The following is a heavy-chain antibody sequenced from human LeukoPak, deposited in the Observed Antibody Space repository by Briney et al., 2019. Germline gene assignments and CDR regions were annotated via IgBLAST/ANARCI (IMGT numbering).Heavy chain of an antibody. Sequence: GGSLRLSCTASGFAISGHWQTWVRQTPGKGLEWVAHINADGSETSYVGSVKGRFTISKDSVENFVTLQMNSLRVEDTGVYYCGRGHYGLDVWGQGATVTVCS. CDR3: GRGHYGLDV. CDR2: INADGSET. CDR1: GFAISGHW. V-gene: IGHV3-7*01. J-gene: IGHJ6*02.